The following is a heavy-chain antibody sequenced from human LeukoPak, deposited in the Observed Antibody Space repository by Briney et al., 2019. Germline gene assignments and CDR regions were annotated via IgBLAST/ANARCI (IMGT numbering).Heavy chain of an antibody. J-gene: IGHJ6*02. V-gene: IGHV3-48*03. D-gene: IGHD2-8*01. CDR1: GFTFSDYE. Sequence: GGSLRLSCAASGFTFSDYEMNWVRQAPGMGLEWVAFISSSGGTMYYADSVRGLFTLSRDSAKISLYLQMNSLRAEDTAVYYCARTKMSPYYYYGLDVWGQGTTVTVSS. CDR2: ISSSGGTM. CDR3: ARTKMSPYYYYGLDV.